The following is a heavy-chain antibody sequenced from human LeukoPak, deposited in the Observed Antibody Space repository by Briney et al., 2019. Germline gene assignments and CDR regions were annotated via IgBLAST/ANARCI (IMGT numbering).Heavy chain of an antibody. CDR1: GFIFSNSW. V-gene: IGHV3-7*01. CDR3: ARNRSVAL. J-gene: IGHJ4*02. D-gene: IGHD6-19*01. CDR2: IKQDESEK. Sequence: PGGSLRLSCTASGFIFSNSWMSWVRQAPGKGLEWVANIKQDESEKYYVDSVKGRFTISRDNAKSSLYLQMNSLRAEDTAVYYCARNRSVALWGQGALVTVSS.